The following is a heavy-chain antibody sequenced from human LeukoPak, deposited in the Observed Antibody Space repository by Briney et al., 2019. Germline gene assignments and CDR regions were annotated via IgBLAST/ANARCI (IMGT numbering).Heavy chain of an antibody. Sequence: GASVKVSSKVSGYTLTELSMHWVRQAPGKGLEWMGGFDPEDGETIYAQKFQGRVTMTEDTSTDTAYMELSSLRSEDTAVYYCATDVRLVGATRDYWGQGTLVTVSS. J-gene: IGHJ4*02. D-gene: IGHD1-26*01. CDR1: GYTLTELS. V-gene: IGHV1-24*01. CDR2: FDPEDGET. CDR3: ATDVRLVGATRDY.